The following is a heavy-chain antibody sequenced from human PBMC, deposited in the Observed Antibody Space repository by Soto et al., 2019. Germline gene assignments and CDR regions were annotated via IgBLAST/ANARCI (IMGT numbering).Heavy chain of an antibody. CDR2: IKSKTDGGPA. V-gene: IGHV3-15*07. D-gene: IGHD5-18*01. CDR3: PTGDVRYTYGIDS. CDR1: GFTFNNAW. J-gene: IGHJ4*02. Sequence: EVQLVESGGGLVKPGWSLRLSCAASGFTFNNAWMNWVRQAPGKGRDWVGRIKSKTDGGPADDAAPVRGRFTISRDDSKITLLLQMNGMKTADTALYFCPTGDVRYTYGIDSWGQGTLVTVSS.